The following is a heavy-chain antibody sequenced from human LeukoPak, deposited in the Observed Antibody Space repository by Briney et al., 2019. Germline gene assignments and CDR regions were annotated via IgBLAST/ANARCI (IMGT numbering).Heavy chain of an antibody. J-gene: IGHJ5*01. CDR2: IWYDGSKK. CDR1: GFSFSTRG. Sequence: GRSLRLSCAASGFSFSTRGIHWVRRAPGKGLEWVAVIWYDGSKKYYADSVKGRFTVSRDNSKNTLYLQMDSLRGEDTAVYRCARLFGNVYEQVDSWG. V-gene: IGHV3-33*01. CDR3: ARLFGNVYEQVDS. D-gene: IGHD5/OR15-5a*01.